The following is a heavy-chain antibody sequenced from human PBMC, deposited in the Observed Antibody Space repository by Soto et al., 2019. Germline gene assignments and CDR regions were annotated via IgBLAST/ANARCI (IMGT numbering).Heavy chain of an antibody. CDR3: ARVDYGDYGWYFDL. CDR2: IYSGGAT. Sequence: EVQLVESGGGLIQPGGSLRLSCAASGFTVTNKYMTWVRQAPGKGLEWVSLIYSGGATTYADSVKGRFTISRDNSKDILYLQMNSLRAEDTAGYYCARVDYGDYGWYFDLWGRGTLVTVSS. CDR1: GFTVTNKY. J-gene: IGHJ2*01. D-gene: IGHD4-17*01. V-gene: IGHV3-53*01.